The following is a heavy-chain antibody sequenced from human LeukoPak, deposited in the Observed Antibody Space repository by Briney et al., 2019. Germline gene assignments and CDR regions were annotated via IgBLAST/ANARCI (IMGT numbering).Heavy chain of an antibody. CDR2: ISYDGRSK. CDR1: GFTFISYA. V-gene: IGHV3-30*04. Sequence: GGSLRLSCVASGFTFISYAMHWVRQAPGKGLEWVAVISYDGRSKYYVDSVKGRFTISRDNSKNTLYLQMNSLRAEDTAVYYCARAYYDILTGYQYLYYYYGMDVWGQGTTVTVSS. CDR3: ARAYYDILTGYQYLYYYYGMDV. D-gene: IGHD3-9*01. J-gene: IGHJ6*02.